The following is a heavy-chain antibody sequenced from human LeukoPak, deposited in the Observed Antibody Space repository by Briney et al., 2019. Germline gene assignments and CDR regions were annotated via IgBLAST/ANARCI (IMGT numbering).Heavy chain of an antibody. CDR2: IYYSGST. CDR1: GGSINSYY. Sequence: PSETLSLTCTVFGGSINSYYWSWIRQPPGKGLEWIGYIYYSGSTNYNPSLKSRVTISVDTSKNQFSLKLSSVTAADTAVYYCARHPSGLIVGSNWFDPWGQGTLVTVSS. CDR3: ARHPSGLIVGSNWFDP. V-gene: IGHV4-59*08. D-gene: IGHD3-22*01. J-gene: IGHJ5*02.